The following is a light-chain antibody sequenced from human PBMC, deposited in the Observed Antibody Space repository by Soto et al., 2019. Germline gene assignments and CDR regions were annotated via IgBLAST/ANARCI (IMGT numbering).Light chain of an antibody. J-gene: IGKJ1*01. V-gene: IGKV1-5*01. CDR3: QQYNGYSRT. CDR1: QSIGDS. CDR2: DVS. Sequence: DIQMTQSPSTLSASGGDRVTITCRASQSIGDSLAWYQQKPGKAPYLLISDVSSLERGVPSRFSGSGSGTEFTLTISSMQPDDFATFYCQQYNGYSRTFGQGTKVDI.